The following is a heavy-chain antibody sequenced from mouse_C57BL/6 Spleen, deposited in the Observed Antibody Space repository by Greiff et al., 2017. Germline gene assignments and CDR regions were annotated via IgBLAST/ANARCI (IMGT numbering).Heavy chain of an antibody. CDR3: ARERGMDVDV. V-gene: IGHV1-53*01. Sequence: QVQLQQPGTELVKPGASVKLSCKASGYTFTSYWMHWVKQRPGQGLEWIGNINPSNGGTNYNEKFKSKATRTVDKSSSTAYMQLSSLTSEDAAVYDRARERGMDVDVWGTGTTVTVSS. CDR1: GYTFTSYW. CDR2: INPSNGGT. J-gene: IGHJ1*03.